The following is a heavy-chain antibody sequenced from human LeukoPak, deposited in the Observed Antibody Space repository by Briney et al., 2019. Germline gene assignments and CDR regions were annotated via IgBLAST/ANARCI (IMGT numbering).Heavy chain of an antibody. V-gene: IGHV3-48*03. CDR1: GFSFSSFE. D-gene: IGHD4-11*01. CDR2: ISASGTLT. Sequence: GGCLRLSCAAAGFSFSSFEMNWVRQAPGKGLEWVSYISASGTLTHYADSVEGRFTISRDNAQNSLYRRVNSLRAEDTALYYCARVASIYDFDYWGQGTLVSVSS. J-gene: IGHJ4*02. CDR3: ARVASIYDFDY.